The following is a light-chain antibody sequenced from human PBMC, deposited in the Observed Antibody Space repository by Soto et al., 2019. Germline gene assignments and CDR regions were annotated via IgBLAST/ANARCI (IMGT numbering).Light chain of an antibody. Sequence: EIVLTQSPGTLSLSPGERATLSCRASQSVSSSYLAWYQQKPGQAPRLRIYGASSRATGIPDRFSGSGSGTDFTLTISRLEPQDFAVYYCQQYASSPVYTFGQRTKLEIK. CDR1: QSVSSSY. J-gene: IGKJ2*01. V-gene: IGKV3-20*01. CDR3: QQYASSPVYT. CDR2: GAS.